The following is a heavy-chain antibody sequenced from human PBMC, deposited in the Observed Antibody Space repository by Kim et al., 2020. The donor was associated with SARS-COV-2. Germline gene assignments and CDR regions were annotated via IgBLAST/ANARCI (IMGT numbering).Heavy chain of an antibody. CDR1: GFSFRSYW. V-gene: IGHV3-7*03. CDR3: TNSHWGYRDF. J-gene: IGHJ4*02. CDR2: IGLDGADK. Sequence: GGSLRLSCAASGFSFRSYWMSWVRQPPEKGLEWVANIGLDGADKGYADSVRGRFTISRDNAKNSLYLQMDNLRAEDTAVYYCTNSHWGYRDFWGPGTLVIVSS. D-gene: IGHD7-27*01.